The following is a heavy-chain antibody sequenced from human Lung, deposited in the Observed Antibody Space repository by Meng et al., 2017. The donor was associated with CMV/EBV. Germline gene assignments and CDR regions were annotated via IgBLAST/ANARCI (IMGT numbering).Heavy chain of an antibody. Sequence: IRNPDHYWTCIRHPPGKGLEWIGYIYYSGSSYYNPSLKSRLYISVDTSKNQFSLSLDSATAADTAVYYCARAAQLLWFGEGKNYFDKWGQGTLVTVSS. J-gene: IGHJ4*02. V-gene: IGHV4-30-4*01. D-gene: IGHD3-10*01. CDR3: ARAAQLLWFGEGKNYFDK. CDR2: IYYSGSS. CDR1: IRNPDHY.